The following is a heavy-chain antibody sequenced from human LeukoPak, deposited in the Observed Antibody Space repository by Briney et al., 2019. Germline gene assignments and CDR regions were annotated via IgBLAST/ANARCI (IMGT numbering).Heavy chain of an antibody. V-gene: IGHV3-33*01. CDR3: ARDGRYFEPEDSAGWFDP. J-gene: IGHJ5*02. CDR2: IWYDGSNK. D-gene: IGHD3-9*01. Sequence: PGRSLRLSCAASGFTFSSYGMHWVRQAPGKGLEWVAVIWYDGSNKYYADSVKGRFTISRDNSKNTLYLQMNSLRAEDTAVYYCARDGRYFEPEDSAGWFDPWGQGTLVTVSS. CDR1: GFTFSSYG.